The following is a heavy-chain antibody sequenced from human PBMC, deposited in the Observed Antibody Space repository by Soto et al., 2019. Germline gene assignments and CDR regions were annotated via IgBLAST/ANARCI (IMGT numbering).Heavy chain of an antibody. CDR2: INAGNGNT. D-gene: IGHD1-26*01. V-gene: IGHV1-3*01. Sequence: GASVKVSCKASGYTFTSYAMHWVRQAPGQRLEWMGWINAGNGNTKYSQKFQGRVTITRDTSASTAYMELSSLRSEDTAVYYCARDRIVGATSIDYWGQGTLVTVSS. CDR3: ARDRIVGATSIDY. CDR1: GYTFTSYA. J-gene: IGHJ4*02.